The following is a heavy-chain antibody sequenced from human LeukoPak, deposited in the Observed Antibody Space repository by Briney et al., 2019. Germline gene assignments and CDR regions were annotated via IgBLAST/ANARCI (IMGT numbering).Heavy chain of an antibody. D-gene: IGHD6-6*01. CDR1: GGSISNYY. Sequence: PSETLSLTCTVSGGSISNYYWSWIRQPAGKGLEWIGRIYTSGSANYNPSLKSRVTMSVDTSKNQFSLKLNPVTAADTAMYYCARDGSIAARLLYWFDPWGQGTLVTVSS. V-gene: IGHV4-4*07. CDR2: IYTSGSA. J-gene: IGHJ5*02. CDR3: ARDGSIAARLLYWFDP.